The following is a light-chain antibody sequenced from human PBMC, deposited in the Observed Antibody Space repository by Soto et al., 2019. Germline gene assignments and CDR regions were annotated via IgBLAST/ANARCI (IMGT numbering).Light chain of an antibody. V-gene: IGLV2-14*01. J-gene: IGLJ1*01. CDR3: SSYTSRTTYV. CDR1: SSDVGGYNY. Sequence: QSALNQPASVSGSPGQSITISCTGTSSDVGGYNYVSWYQQHPGKAPKLMIYEVSNRPSGVSFRFSGSKSGNTASLTISGLQDEDEADYYCSSYTSRTTYVFGTGTKLTVL. CDR2: EVS.